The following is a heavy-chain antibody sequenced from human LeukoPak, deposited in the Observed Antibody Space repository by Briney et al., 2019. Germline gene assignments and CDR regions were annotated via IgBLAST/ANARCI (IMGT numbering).Heavy chain of an antibody. V-gene: IGHV4-59*01. Sequence: SETLSLTCTVSGGSISSYYWSRTRQPPGKGLEWIGYIYYSGSTNYNPSLKSRVTISVDTSKNQFSLKLSSVTAADTAVYYCATSYSSGWYPGNFDYWGQGTLVTVSS. J-gene: IGHJ4*02. CDR1: GGSISSYY. CDR3: ATSYSSGWYPGNFDY. CDR2: IYYSGST. D-gene: IGHD6-19*01.